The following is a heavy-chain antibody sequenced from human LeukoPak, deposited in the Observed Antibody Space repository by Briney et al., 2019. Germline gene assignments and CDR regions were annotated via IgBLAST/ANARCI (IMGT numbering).Heavy chain of an antibody. CDR1: GGSLSSSSYY. Sequence: SETLSLTCTVSGGSLSSSSYYWGWVPQPPGKGLEWIGSIYYSGSTYYNPSLKSRVTISVDTSKNQFSLKLSSVTAADTAVYYCARQKRDGFDYWGQGTLVTVSS. J-gene: IGHJ4*02. CDR2: IYYSGST. CDR3: ARQKRDGFDY. D-gene: IGHD5-24*01. V-gene: IGHV4-39*01.